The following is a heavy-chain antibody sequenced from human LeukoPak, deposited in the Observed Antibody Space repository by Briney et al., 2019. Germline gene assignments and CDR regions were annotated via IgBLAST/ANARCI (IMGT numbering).Heavy chain of an antibody. Sequence: GGSLRLSCAASGFTFSNYWMHWVRQAPGKGLVWVSHINTDGSSTNYADSVMGRFTISRDNAKNTLYLQMNSLRAEDTAVYYCAYSSLYYFDFWGHGTLVTVSS. CDR2: INTDGSST. CDR1: GFTFSNYW. J-gene: IGHJ4*01. D-gene: IGHD6-13*01. CDR3: AYSSLYYFDF. V-gene: IGHV3-74*01.